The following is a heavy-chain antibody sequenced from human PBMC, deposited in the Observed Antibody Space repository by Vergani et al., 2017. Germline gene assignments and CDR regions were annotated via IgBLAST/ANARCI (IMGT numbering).Heavy chain of an antibody. CDR3: ARLRLEDSGYDFGGMDV. CDR1: GYSISSGYY. J-gene: IGHJ6*02. CDR2: NYHSGST. D-gene: IGHD5-12*01. V-gene: IGHV4-38-2*01. Sequence: QVQLQESGPGLVKPSETLSLTCAVSGYSISSGYYWGWIRQPPGKGLEWIGSNYHSGSTYYNPSLKSRVTISLDTSKNQFSLKLSSVTAADTAVYYCARLRLEDSGYDFGGMDVWGQGTTVIVSS.